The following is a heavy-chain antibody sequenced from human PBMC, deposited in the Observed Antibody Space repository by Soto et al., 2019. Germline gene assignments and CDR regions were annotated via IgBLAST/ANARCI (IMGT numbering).Heavy chain of an antibody. CDR1: GYSFMSYG. Sequence: QVQLMQSGAEVTKPGASVTLSCRTSGYSFMSYGLSWVRQARGQGLEWMGWTVADSGNRIYAQKFQDRINMNIDTSTNTGYMELRSLRSDDSALYFCSRVAGYGSGSRHFDNWGQGTLVTVSS. CDR3: SRVAGYGSGSRHFDN. D-gene: IGHD3-10*01. V-gene: IGHV1-18*01. J-gene: IGHJ4*02. CDR2: TVADSGNR.